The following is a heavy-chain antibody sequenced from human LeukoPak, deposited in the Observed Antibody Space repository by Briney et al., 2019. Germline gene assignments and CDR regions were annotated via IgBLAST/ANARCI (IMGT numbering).Heavy chain of an antibody. D-gene: IGHD3-16*01. Sequence: GGSLRLSCAASGFSFSDYYMSWVRQAPGKGLEWISYITTSGSSTKYADSVKGRFTISRDDAKNSVVLQMNSLRAEDTAVYYCTRERRGSYYAFESWGQGTLVSVS. J-gene: IGHJ4*02. CDR2: ITTSGSST. CDR1: GFSFSDYY. CDR3: TRERRGSYYAFES. V-gene: IGHV3-11*01.